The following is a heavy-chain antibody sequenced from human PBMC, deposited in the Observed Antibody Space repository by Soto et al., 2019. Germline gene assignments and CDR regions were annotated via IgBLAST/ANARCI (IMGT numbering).Heavy chain of an antibody. D-gene: IGHD4-17*01. CDR3: AHVGAPGGYGDYVDY. CDR1: GFSLSTSGVG. CDR2: IYWDDDK. J-gene: IGHJ4*02. Sequence: QITLKESGPTLVKPTQTITLTCTFSGFSLSTSGVGVGWIRQPPGKALEWLALIYWDDDKRYSPSLKSRLTITKDTSKHHVVLTMTNMDPVDTATYYCAHVGAPGGYGDYVDYWGQGTLVTVSS. V-gene: IGHV2-5*02.